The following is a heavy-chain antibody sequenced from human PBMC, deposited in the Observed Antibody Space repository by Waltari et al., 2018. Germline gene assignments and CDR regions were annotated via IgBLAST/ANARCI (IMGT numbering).Heavy chain of an antibody. CDR3: ARNYDSSPGFDY. D-gene: IGHD3-22*01. CDR1: GFTVSSNY. Sequence: EVQLVESGGGLIKPGGSLRLSCAASGFTVSSNYMSWARQAPGKGLEWVSVIYSGGSTYYADSVKGRFTISRDNSKNTLYLQMNSLRAEDTAVYYCARNYDSSPGFDYWGQGTLVTVSS. J-gene: IGHJ4*02. V-gene: IGHV3-53*01. CDR2: IYSGGST.